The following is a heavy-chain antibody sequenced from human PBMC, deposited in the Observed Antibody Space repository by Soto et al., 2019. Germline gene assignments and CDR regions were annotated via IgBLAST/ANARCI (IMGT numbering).Heavy chain of an antibody. CDR2: ISSSGSTI. J-gene: IGHJ6*02. D-gene: IGHD1-1*01. V-gene: IGHV3-48*03. CDR3: ASQLELGYYYYYYGMDV. Sequence: PWGSLSLSCASPGFTFISYEMNWVRQAPGKGLEWVSYISSSGSTIYYADSVKGRFTISRDNAKNSLYLQMNSLRAEDTAVYYCASQLELGYYYYYYGMDVWGQGTTVTVSS. CDR1: GFTFISYE.